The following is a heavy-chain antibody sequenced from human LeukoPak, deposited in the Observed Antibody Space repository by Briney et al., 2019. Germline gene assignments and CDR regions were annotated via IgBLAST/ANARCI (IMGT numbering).Heavy chain of an antibody. CDR1: GFTFSNYW. Sequence: PGGSLRLSCAASGFTFSNYWMNWVRQAPGKGLEWVANIKEDGSEKYYMDSVKGRFTISRDNAKNTLYPQMNSLRAEDTAVYYCARESGIAAALDLWGQGTLVTVSS. V-gene: IGHV3-7*01. CDR3: ARESGIAAALDL. J-gene: IGHJ5*02. D-gene: IGHD6-13*01. CDR2: IKEDGSEK.